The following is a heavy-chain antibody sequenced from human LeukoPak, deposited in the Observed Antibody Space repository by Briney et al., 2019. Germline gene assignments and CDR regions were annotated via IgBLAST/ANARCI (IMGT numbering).Heavy chain of an antibody. V-gene: IGHV4-39*07. CDR2: IYYSGST. Sequence: SETLSLTCTVSGGSISSSSYYWGWIRQPPGKGLEWIGSIYYSGSTYYNPSLKSRVTISVDTSKNQFSLKLSSVTAADTAVYYCARAQGSGYSLSWFDPWGQGTLVTVSS. CDR1: GGSISSSSYY. CDR3: ARAQGSGYSLSWFDP. D-gene: IGHD3-22*01. J-gene: IGHJ5*02.